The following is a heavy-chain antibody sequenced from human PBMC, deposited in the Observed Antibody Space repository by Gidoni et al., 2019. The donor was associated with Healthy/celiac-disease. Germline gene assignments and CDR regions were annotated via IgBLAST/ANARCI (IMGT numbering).Heavy chain of an antibody. CDR1: GGSISSGGYY. J-gene: IGHJ1*01. D-gene: IGHD6-13*01. CDR2: IYYSGST. CDR3: ARARGSSWSNPGCFQH. V-gene: IGHV4-31*03. Sequence: QVQLQESGPGLVKPSQTLSLTCTVSGGSISSGGYYWSWIRQHPGKGLEWIGYIYYSGSTYYNPSLKSRVTISVDTSKNQFSLKLSSVTAADTAVYYCARARGSSWSNPGCFQHWGQGTLVTVSS.